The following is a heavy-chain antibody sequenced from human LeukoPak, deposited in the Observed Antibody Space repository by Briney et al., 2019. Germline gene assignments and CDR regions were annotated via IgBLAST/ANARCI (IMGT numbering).Heavy chain of an antibody. D-gene: IGHD5-12*01. Sequence: GGSLRLSCAASGFTFSSYGMHWVRQAPGKGLEWVAVISYDGSNKYYADSVKGRFTISRDNSKNTLYLQMNSLRAEDTAVYYCARYHNGYDDYWGQGTLVTVSS. J-gene: IGHJ4*02. V-gene: IGHV3-30*03. CDR3: ARYHNGYDDY. CDR1: GFTFSSYG. CDR2: ISYDGSNK.